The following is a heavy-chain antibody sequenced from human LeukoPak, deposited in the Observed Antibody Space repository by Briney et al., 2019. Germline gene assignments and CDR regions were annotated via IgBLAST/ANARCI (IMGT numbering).Heavy chain of an antibody. CDR2: IYYSGST. CDR1: GGSISSGDYY. D-gene: IGHD2-15*01. CDR3: ARDRGGGSEMDYFDY. J-gene: IGHJ4*02. V-gene: IGHV4-30-4*01. Sequence: PSQTLSLTCTVSGGSISSGDYYWSWIRQPPGKGLEWIGYIYYSGSTYYNPSLKSRVTISVDTSKNQFSLKLGSVTAADTAVYYCARDRGGGSEMDYFDYWGQGTLITVSS.